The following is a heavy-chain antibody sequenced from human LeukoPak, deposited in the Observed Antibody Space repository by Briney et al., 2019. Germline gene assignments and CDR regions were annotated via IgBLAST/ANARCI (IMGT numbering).Heavy chain of an antibody. D-gene: IGHD5-18*01. J-gene: IGHJ6*03. Sequence: PSETLSLTCTVSGDSISSGSHYWSWIRQPPGKGLEWIGYIHYSGSTNYNPSLESRVTISVDTSKNQFSLKLSSVTAADTAVYYCARTTEGGYTYGYFYYYYMDVWGKGTTVTISS. V-gene: IGHV4-61*01. CDR2: IHYSGST. CDR1: GDSISSGSHY. CDR3: ARTTEGGYTYGYFYYYYMDV.